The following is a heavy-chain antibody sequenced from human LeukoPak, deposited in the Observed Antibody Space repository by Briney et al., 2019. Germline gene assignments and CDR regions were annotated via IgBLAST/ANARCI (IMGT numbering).Heavy chain of an antibody. CDR1: GFTFSRYS. CDR2: ISSSSSYI. J-gene: IGHJ4*02. CDR3: ARDPNYYDSSGYLDY. V-gene: IGHV3-21*01. D-gene: IGHD3-22*01. Sequence: TGGSLRLSCAASGFTFSRYSMNWVRQAPGKGLEWVSCISSSSSYIYYANSVKGRFTISRDNAKNSLYLQMNSLRAEDTAVYYCARDPNYYDSSGYLDYWGQGTLATVSS.